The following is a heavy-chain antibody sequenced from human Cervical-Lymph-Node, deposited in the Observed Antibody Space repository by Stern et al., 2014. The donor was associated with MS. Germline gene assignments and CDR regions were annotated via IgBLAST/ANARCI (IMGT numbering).Heavy chain of an antibody. D-gene: IGHD5-12*01. J-gene: IGHJ4*02. Sequence: EVHLVESGGEVKKPGESLKISCKGSGYYFSTYWIAWVRQKPGKGLEWMGIIFPRDSDVRYSPSFQGQVTISVDKSINTAYLQWSSLKSSDTAMYYCARRGDYFDSWGQGTLVTVSS. CDR1: GYYFSTYW. CDR2: IFPRDSDV. CDR3: ARRGDYFDS. V-gene: IGHV5-51*01.